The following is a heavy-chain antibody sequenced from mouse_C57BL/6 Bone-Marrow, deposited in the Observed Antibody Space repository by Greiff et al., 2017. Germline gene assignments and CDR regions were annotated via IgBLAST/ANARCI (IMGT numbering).Heavy chain of an antibody. Sequence: QVQLKQSGAELVRPGTSVKMSCKASGYTFTNYWIGWAKPRPGHGLEWIGDIYPGGGYTNYNEKFKGKATLTADKSSSTAYMQFSSLTSEDSAIYYCARRDYGTLFAYWGQGTLVTVSA. CDR1: GYTFTNYW. V-gene: IGHV1-63*01. CDR2: IYPGGGYT. CDR3: ARRDYGTLFAY. D-gene: IGHD1-1*01. J-gene: IGHJ3*01.